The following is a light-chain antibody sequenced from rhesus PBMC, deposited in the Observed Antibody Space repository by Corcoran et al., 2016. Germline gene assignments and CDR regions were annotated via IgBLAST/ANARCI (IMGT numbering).Light chain of an antibody. J-gene: IGKJ3*01. CDR1: QSLLSSYAYTY. CDR2: SGS. V-gene: IGKV2-60*01. Sequence: DIVKTQTPLSLPVTLGEPASNSCRSSQSLLSSYAYTYFNWYLQKPGQSPQLLSYSGSNRASGVPERVSGSGSGTDFTLKISRVEAKDVGIYYCMQALQTPFTFGPGTKLDIK. CDR3: MQALQTPFT.